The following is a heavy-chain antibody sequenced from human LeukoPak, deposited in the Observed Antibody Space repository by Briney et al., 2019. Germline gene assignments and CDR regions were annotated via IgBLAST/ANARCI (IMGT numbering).Heavy chain of an antibody. CDR2: ISGSGGST. CDR1: GFTFDDYA. CDR3: AKYKGSSGWYPFDY. V-gene: IGHV3-23*01. J-gene: IGHJ4*02. D-gene: IGHD6-19*01. Sequence: GGSLRLSCAASGFTFDDYAMHWVRQAPGKGLEWVSAISGSGGSTYYADSVKGRFTISRDNSKNTLYLQMNSLRAEDTAVYYCAKYKGSSGWYPFDYWGQGTLVTVSS.